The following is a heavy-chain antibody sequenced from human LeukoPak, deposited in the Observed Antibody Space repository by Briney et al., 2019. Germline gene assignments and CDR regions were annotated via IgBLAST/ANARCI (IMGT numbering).Heavy chain of an antibody. CDR1: GYSFTSYW. V-gene: IGHV5-51*01. CDR3: ARVGYYGAGGRRDAFDI. J-gene: IGHJ3*02. D-gene: IGHD3-10*01. Sequence: KFGGSLKISCRGFGYSFTSYWLGLVRQMPGKGLEWMGIIYHGDYDHRYSPSFQGQVTISADNAISTAYLQWSSLKASDTAMYYCARVGYYGAGGRRDAFDIWGQGTMVTVSS. CDR2: IYHGDYDH.